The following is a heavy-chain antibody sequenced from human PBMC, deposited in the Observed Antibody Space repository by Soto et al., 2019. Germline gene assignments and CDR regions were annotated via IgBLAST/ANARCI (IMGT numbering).Heavy chain of an antibody. D-gene: IGHD6-25*01. CDR2: INAGSGNT. V-gene: IGHV1-3*01. CDR3: ARGVAADGA. CDR1: GYTFTHYA. J-gene: IGHJ5*02. Sequence: QVQLVQSGAEVKKPGASVKVSCTASGYTFTHYAIHWVRHAPGQRLEWMGFINAGSGNTKYSPTVPGRLTFTKDTSASTAYTALSSLRSEATAMYYWARGVAADGAWGQGTLVTVSS.